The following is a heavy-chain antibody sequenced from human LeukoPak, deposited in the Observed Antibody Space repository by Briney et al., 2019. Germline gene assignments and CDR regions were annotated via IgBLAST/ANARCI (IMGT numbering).Heavy chain of an antibody. J-gene: IGHJ6*03. CDR1: GYSFTSYY. CDR3: ARDGPGYTSSSTDYMDV. D-gene: IGHD6-13*01. V-gene: IGHV1-46*01. CDR2: INPSSGST. Sequence: ASVKVSCKASGYSFTSYYIHWVRQAPGQGLEWMGLINPSSGSTRYAQEFQGRVTLTRDTSTSTVYMEVSSLRSEDTAVYYCARDGPGYTSSSTDYMDVWGKGTTVTVSS.